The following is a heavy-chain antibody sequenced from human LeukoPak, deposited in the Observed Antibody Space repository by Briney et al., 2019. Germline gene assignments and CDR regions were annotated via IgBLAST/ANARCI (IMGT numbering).Heavy chain of an antibody. V-gene: IGHV6-1*01. D-gene: IGHD2-2*01. J-gene: IGHJ4*02. CDR2: TYYRSKWYN. Sequence: SQTLSLTCAISGDSVSSNSAAWNWIRQSPSRGLEWLGRTYYRSKWYNDYAVSVKSRITINPDTSKNQFSLQLNFVTPEDTAVYYCARAPRIVVVPAAHFDYWGQGTLVTVSS. CDR1: GDSVSSNSAA. CDR3: ARAPRIVVVPAAHFDY.